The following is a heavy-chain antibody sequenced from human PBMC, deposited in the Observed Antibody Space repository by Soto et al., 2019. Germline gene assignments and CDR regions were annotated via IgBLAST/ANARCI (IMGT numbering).Heavy chain of an antibody. D-gene: IGHD3-10*01. Sequence: QVQLQGSGPGLVKPSETLSLTCTVSGVSVTTAPYYWSWIRQPPGKGLEWIGYITFSGSTNYNPPLKSRVTISVDTSRNQFSLKLTSVTAADTAVYFCASGKRAEGSWGQGTLVTVSS. CDR2: ITFSGST. CDR1: GVSVTTAPYY. CDR3: ASGKRAEGS. V-gene: IGHV4-61*01. J-gene: IGHJ5*02.